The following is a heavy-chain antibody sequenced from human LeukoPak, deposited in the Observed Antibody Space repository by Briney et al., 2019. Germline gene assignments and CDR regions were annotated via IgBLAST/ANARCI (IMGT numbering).Heavy chain of an antibody. V-gene: IGHV4-39*02. J-gene: IGHJ3*02. CDR2: IYYSGST. CDR3: ARDTTAFDI. Sequence: SETLSLTCTVPGGSICSSSYYSGWVRQPPRTGLAWIGSIYYSGSTYYNPSLKSRVTISVDTSKNQFSLKLSSVTAADTAVYYCARDTTAFDIWGQGTMVTVSS. D-gene: IGHD1-1*01. CDR1: GGSICSSSYY.